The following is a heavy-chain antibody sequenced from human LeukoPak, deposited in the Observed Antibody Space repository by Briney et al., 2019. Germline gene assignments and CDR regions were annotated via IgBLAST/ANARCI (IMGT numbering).Heavy chain of an antibody. Sequence: GGSLRLSCAASGFTVSSYSMNWVRQAPGKGLEWLSSISSSSSYIYYADSVKGRFTISRDNAKNSLYLQMNSLRAEDTAVYYYSIGCGGAAACNWGPGTLVTVSS. CDR3: SIGCGGAAACN. CDR2: ISSSSSYI. V-gene: IGHV3-21*01. CDR1: GFTVSSYS. J-gene: IGHJ4*01. D-gene: IGHD6-13*01.